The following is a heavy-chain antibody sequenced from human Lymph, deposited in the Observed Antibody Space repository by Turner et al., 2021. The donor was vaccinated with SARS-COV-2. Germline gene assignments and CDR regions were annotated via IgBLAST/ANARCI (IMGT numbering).Heavy chain of an antibody. D-gene: IGHD1-1*01. CDR2: FDPEDGET. V-gene: IGHV1-24*01. CDR3: ATLKSNWKILTGRYYFDF. Sequence: QVQLVQSGAEVKNPGASVNVSCKVSGYTLTELSIHWVRQAPGKGLEWMGGFDPEDGETIYAQKFQGRVTMTEDTSTDTAYMELSSLRSEDTAVYYCATLKSNWKILTGRYYFDFWGQGTLVTVSS. CDR1: GYTLTELS. J-gene: IGHJ4*02.